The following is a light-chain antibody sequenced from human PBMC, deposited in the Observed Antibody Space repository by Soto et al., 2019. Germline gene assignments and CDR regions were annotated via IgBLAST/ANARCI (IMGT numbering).Light chain of an antibody. CDR3: QQSYNTPYT. CDR2: AAS. J-gene: IGKJ2*01. Sequence: DVQMTQSPSSLSTSVGDSVTITCRTSQTISSYLNWYQQKPGRAPKFLIYAASNLQNGVPSRFSRSASGTDFTLTISSLKPEDFATYSCQQSYNTPYTFGRGTKLEIK. V-gene: IGKV1-39*01. CDR1: QTISSY.